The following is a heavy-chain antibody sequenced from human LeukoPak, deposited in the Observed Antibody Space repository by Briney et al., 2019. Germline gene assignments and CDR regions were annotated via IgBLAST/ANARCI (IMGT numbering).Heavy chain of an antibody. CDR3: ARVPDDYGDYRYGMDV. CDR2: IYYSGST. D-gene: IGHD4-17*01. CDR1: GGSISSGDYY. Sequence: SLTLSLTCTVSGGSISSGDYYWSWIRQPPGKGLEWIGYIYYSGSTYYNPPLKSRVTISVDTSKNQFSLKLSSVTAADTAVYYCARVPDDYGDYRYGMDVWGQGTTVTVSS. J-gene: IGHJ6*02. V-gene: IGHV4-30-4*01.